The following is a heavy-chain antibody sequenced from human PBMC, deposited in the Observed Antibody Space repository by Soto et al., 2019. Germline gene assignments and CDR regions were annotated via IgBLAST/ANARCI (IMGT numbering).Heavy chain of an antibody. Sequence: SETLSLTCTVYGGSLSDNYWNWLRQPPGKGLEWIGEINHNGNTNYNSPLRSRVTISIDTSKSQFSLNLRSVSAADTAVYYCARGRGELGSWGQGTPVTVSS. CDR3: ARGRGELGS. CDR1: GGSLSDNY. V-gene: IGHV4-34*01. D-gene: IGHD2-21*01. J-gene: IGHJ5*01. CDR2: INHNGNT.